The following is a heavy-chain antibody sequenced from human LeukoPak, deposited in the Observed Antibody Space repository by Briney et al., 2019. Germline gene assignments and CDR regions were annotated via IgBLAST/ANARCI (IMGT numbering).Heavy chain of an antibody. J-gene: IGHJ4*02. Sequence: GGSLRLSCAASGFIFTNYFMSWIRQAPGKGLEWLSYISSSANDKYYADSVKGRFTISRDNAKNSLYLQMNSLRVEDTAVYYCASGSSSVGYWGQGTLVTVSS. D-gene: IGHD6-6*01. V-gene: IGHV3-11*01. CDR1: GFIFTNYF. CDR2: ISSSANDK. CDR3: ASGSSSVGY.